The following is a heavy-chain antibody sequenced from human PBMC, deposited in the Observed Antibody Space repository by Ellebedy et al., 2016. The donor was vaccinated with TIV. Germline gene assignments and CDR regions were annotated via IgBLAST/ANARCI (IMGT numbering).Heavy chain of an antibody. J-gene: IGHJ5*02. V-gene: IGHV4-59*01. CDR2: IDYSGST. CDR1: AASISNYY. D-gene: IGHD3-10*01. Sequence: SETLSLTCTVSAASISNYYWSWIRQPPGKGLEWIGYIDYSGSTSYRPSLKSRVTVSVDTSKNQFSLKLNSVTAADTAVYYCAQSGGRRSPPGTWGQGTLVTVSS. CDR3: AQSGGRRSPPGT.